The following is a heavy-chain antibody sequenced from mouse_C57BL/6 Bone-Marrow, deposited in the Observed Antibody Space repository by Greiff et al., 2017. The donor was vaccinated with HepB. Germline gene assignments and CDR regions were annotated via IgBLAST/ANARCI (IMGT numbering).Heavy chain of an antibody. V-gene: IGHV1-59*01. Sequence: QVQLKESGAELVRPGTSVKLSCKASGYTFTSYWMHWVKQRPGKGLEWIGVIDPSDSYTNYNQKFKGKATLTVDTSSSTAYMQLSSLTSEDSAVYYCARGDYYGYHYFDYWGQGTTLTVSS. CDR2: IDPSDSYT. CDR3: ARGDYYGYHYFDY. D-gene: IGHD2-2*01. J-gene: IGHJ2*01. CDR1: GYTFTSYW.